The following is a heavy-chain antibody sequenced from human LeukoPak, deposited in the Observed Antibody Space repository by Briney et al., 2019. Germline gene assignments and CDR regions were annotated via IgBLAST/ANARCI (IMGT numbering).Heavy chain of an antibody. CDR1: GYTFDSHG. Sequence: ASVKVSCKASGYTFDSHGISWVRQAPGQGLEWMGWFSAYNDNTNYAQKVQGRVTMTTDTSTSTAYMELRSLRSDDTAVYYCARVTATPVFDFWGQGTLVTVSS. V-gene: IGHV1-18*01. CDR2: FSAYNDNT. CDR3: ARVTATPVFDF. J-gene: IGHJ4*02. D-gene: IGHD3-16*01.